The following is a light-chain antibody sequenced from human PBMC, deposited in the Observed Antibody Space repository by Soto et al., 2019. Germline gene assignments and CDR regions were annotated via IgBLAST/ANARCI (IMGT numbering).Light chain of an antibody. CDR2: GAS. J-gene: IGKJ3*01. CDR1: QSLSSRY. V-gene: IGKV3-20*01. Sequence: EIVLTQSRGTLSVSPGESATLSCRASQSLSSRYLAWYQQKPGQAPRLLIYGASNTATGIPDRFSGSGSGTDFTLTISSLEPEDLAVYYCQHFGSTPGTFGPGTKVDFK. CDR3: QHFGSTPGT.